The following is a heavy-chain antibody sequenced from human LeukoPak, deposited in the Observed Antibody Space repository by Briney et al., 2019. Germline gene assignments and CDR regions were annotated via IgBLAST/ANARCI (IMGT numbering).Heavy chain of an antibody. CDR2: IFHAGKT. J-gene: IGHJ6*03. Sequence: SETLSLTCAVSGYPISSNYYWGWIRLPPEKGLEWIANIFHAGKTFYNPSLKSRVTMSVDTSRNQFSLRVTSVTAADTAVYYCARLWDSTGLYFYYYMDVWGEGTTVTVSS. CDR3: ARLWDSTGLYFYYYMDV. D-gene: IGHD6-25*01. V-gene: IGHV4-38-2*01. CDR1: GYPISSNYY.